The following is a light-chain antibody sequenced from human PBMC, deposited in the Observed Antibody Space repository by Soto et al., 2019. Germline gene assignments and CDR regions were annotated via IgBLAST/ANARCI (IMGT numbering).Light chain of an antibody. CDR3: QQLESYPSN. CDR1: QGIRND. V-gene: IGKV1-13*02. J-gene: IGKJ4*01. Sequence: AIQMTQSPSSLSSSLGDRVTRTCRASQGIRNDLGWYQQKPGKAPNLLIYDASSLESGVPSRFSGSGSGTEFTLTITSLQPDDFATYYCQQLESYPSNFGGGTKVDIK. CDR2: DAS.